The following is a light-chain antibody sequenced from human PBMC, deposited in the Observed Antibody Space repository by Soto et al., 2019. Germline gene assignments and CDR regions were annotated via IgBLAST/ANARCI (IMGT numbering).Light chain of an antibody. V-gene: IGKV3-15*01. CDR3: QQYNNWPGRT. CDR1: QSVSSN. Sequence: EIVMTQSPATLSVSPGERATLSCRASQSVSSNLAWYQQKPGQAPRLLIYGASTRATGIPAWFSGSGSGTEFTLTISSLQSEDFAVYYCQQYNNWPGRTFGQGTKVEIK. CDR2: GAS. J-gene: IGKJ1*01.